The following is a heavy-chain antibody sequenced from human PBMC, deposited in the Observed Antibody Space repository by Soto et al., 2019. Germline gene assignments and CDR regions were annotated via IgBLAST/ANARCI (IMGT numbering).Heavy chain of an antibody. V-gene: IGHV3-23*01. Sequence: GGSLRLSCAASGFTFSSYAMSWVRQAPGKGLEWVSAISGSGGSTYYADSVKGRFTISRDNSKNTLYLQMNSLRAEDTAVYYCEKPLPPPSGGSCYPYWGQGTLVTVSS. CDR2: ISGSGGST. CDR1: GFTFSSYA. J-gene: IGHJ4*02. CDR3: EKPLPPPSGGSCYPY. D-gene: IGHD2-15*01.